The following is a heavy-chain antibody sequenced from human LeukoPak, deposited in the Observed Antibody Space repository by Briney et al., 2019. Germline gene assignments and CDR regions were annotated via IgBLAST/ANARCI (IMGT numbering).Heavy chain of an antibody. CDR1: GFTFSTFA. CDR2: IFPSGGEI. V-gene: IGHV3-23*01. D-gene: IGHD5-18*01. CDR3: ATYRQVLLPFES. Sequence: GGSLRLSCAASGFTFSTFAMIWVCQPPGKGLEWVSSIFPSGGEIHYADSVRGRFTISRDNSKSTLSLQMNSLRAEDTAIYYRATYRQVLLPFESWGQGTLVTVSS. J-gene: IGHJ4*02.